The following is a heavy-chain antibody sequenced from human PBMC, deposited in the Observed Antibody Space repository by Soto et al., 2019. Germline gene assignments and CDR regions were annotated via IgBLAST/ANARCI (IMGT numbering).Heavy chain of an antibody. CDR2: IYWDDDR. J-gene: IGHJ5*02. D-gene: IGHD3-3*01. CDR1: GFSLSTSGAA. CDR3: ALRATMTIFGLIIDNGVWFDP. Sequence: QITLKESGPTLVKPTQTLTLTCTFSGFSLSTSGAAVGWIRQPPGRALEWLALIYWDDDRRYNPALQSRLTIDKDTSRNQVALTLTSVDPADTATYYCALRATMTIFGLIIDNGVWFDPWGQGTLVIVSS. V-gene: IGHV2-5*02.